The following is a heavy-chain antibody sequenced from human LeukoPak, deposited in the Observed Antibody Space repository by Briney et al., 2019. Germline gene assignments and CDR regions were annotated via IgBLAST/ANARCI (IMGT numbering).Heavy chain of an antibody. J-gene: IGHJ5*02. V-gene: IGHV4-31*03. Sequence: SSETLSLTCTVSGGSISSGGYYWSWIRQHPGKGLEWIGYIYYSGSTYYNPSLKSRVTISVDTSKNQFSLKLSSVTAADTAVYYCARGGAAARPLDPWGQGTLVTVSS. CDR1: GGSISSGGYY. D-gene: IGHD6-6*01. CDR3: ARGGAAARPLDP. CDR2: IYYSGST.